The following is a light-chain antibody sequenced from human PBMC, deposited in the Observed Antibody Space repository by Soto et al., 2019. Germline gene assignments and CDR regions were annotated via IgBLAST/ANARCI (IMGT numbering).Light chain of an antibody. CDR1: SSDVGSYNL. CDR2: EGS. J-gene: IGLJ2*01. V-gene: IGLV2-23*01. CDR3: CSYAGSSNLV. Sequence: QSALTQHASGSGSPGQSITISCTGTSSDVGSYNLVSWYQQHPGKAPKLMIYEGSKRPSGVSNRFSGSKSGNTASLTISGLQAEDEADYYCCSYAGSSNLVFGGGTKLTVL.